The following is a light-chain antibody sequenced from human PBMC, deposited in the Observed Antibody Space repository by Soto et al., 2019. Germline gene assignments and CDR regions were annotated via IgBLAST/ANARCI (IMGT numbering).Light chain of an antibody. CDR3: QQSYSTPYT. Sequence: DLQMTQSPSSLSASVGDRVTITCRASQSISNYLNWYQQKPGQAPKLLIYAASSLQSGVPSRFSGGGSGTDLTLTISSLQPEDFATYYCQQSYSTPYTFGQGTKLEIK. J-gene: IGKJ2*01. CDR2: AAS. CDR1: QSISNY. V-gene: IGKV1-39*01.